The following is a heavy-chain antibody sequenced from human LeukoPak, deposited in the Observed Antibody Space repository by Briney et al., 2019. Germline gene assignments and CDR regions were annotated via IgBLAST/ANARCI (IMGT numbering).Heavy chain of an antibody. CDR2: IYYSGST. Sequence: SETLSLTCTVSGGSISSGGYYWSWIRQHPGKGLEWIGYIYYSGSTYYNPSLKSRVTISVDTSKNQFSLKLSSVTAADTAAYYCARSVFLGGYYYGGWFDPWGQGTLVTVSS. CDR3: ARSVFLGGYYYGGWFDP. CDR1: GGSISSGGYY. D-gene: IGHD3-22*01. V-gene: IGHV4-31*03. J-gene: IGHJ5*02.